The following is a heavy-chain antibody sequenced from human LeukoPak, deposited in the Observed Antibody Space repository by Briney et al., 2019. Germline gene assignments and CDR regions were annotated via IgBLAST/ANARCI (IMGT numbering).Heavy chain of an antibody. CDR3: ARPGQLLWFGESPFDY. D-gene: IGHD3-10*01. J-gene: IGHJ4*02. V-gene: IGHV4-34*01. CDR2: INHSGST. Sequence: SETLSLTCAVYGGSFSGYYWSWIRQPPGKGLEWIGEINHSGSTNYNLSLKSRVTISVDTSKNQFSLKLSSVTAADTAVYYCARPGQLLWFGESPFDYWGQGTLVTVSS. CDR1: GGSFSGYY.